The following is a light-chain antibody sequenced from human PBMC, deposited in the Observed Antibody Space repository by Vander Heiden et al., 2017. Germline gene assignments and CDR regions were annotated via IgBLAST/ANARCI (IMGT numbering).Light chain of an antibody. CDR2: DAS. J-gene: IGKJ5*01. CDR3: QQRCYWPRIT. CDR1: QSVSSY. V-gene: IGKV3-11*01. Sequence: EIVLTQSPATLSSSLGDRATHSCRASQSVSSYLAWYHQKPGQAPRLLIYDASSRATGIPARFSGSGSGTDFTLTISSLEPEDFAVYYCQQRCYWPRITFGPGTRLEIK.